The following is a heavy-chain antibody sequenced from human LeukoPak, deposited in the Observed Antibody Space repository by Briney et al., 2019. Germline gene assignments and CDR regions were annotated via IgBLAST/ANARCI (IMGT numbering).Heavy chain of an antibody. Sequence: SETLSLTCTVSGGSISSYYWSWIRQPPGKGLEWIGYIYYSGSTYYNPSLKSRVTISVDTSKNQFSLKLSSVTAADTAVYYCAREQGKPYYYGSGSYTWGQGTLVTVSS. CDR2: IYYSGST. V-gene: IGHV4-59*12. J-gene: IGHJ5*02. CDR3: AREQGKPYYYGSGSYT. CDR1: GGSISSYY. D-gene: IGHD3-10*01.